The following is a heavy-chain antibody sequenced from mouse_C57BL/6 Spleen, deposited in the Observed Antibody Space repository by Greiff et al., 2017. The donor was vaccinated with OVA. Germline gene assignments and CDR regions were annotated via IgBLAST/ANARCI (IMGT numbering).Heavy chain of an antibody. CDR3: ARNPRDGYYVAWFAY. CDR1: GFSLTSYG. Sequence: VKLMESGPGLVQPSQSLSITCTVSGFSLTSYGVHWVRQSPGKGLEWLGVIWSGGSTDYNAAFISRLSISKDNSKSQVFFKMNSLQADDTAIDYCARNPRDGYYVAWFAYWGQGTLVTVSA. V-gene: IGHV2-2*01. D-gene: IGHD2-3*01. J-gene: IGHJ3*01. CDR2: IWSGGST.